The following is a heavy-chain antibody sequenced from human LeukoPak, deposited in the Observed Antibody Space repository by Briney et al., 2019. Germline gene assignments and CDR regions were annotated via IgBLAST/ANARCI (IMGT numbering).Heavy chain of an antibody. CDR3: ARGAPITMIVVVIPRRYFDL. Sequence: PSETLSLTCAVYGGSFSGYYWSWIRQPPGKGLEWIGEINHSGSTNYNPSLKSRVTISVDTSKNQFSLKLSSVTAADTAVYYCARGAPITMIVVVIPRRYFDLWGRGTLVTVSS. V-gene: IGHV4-34*01. CDR1: GGSFSGYY. D-gene: IGHD3-22*01. CDR2: INHSGST. J-gene: IGHJ2*01.